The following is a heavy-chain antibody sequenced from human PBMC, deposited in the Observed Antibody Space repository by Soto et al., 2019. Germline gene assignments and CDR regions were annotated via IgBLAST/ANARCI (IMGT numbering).Heavy chain of an antibody. J-gene: IGHJ4*02. CDR3: ARAYPGGTIDY. D-gene: IGHD2-15*01. Sequence: PSETLSLTCTVSGGSISSSSYYWGWIRQPPGKGLEWIGSIYYSGSTYYNPSLKSRVTISVDTSKNQFSLKLSSVTAADTAVYYCARAYPGGTIDYWGQGTLVTVSS. CDR2: IYYSGST. V-gene: IGHV4-39*01. CDR1: GGSISSSSYY.